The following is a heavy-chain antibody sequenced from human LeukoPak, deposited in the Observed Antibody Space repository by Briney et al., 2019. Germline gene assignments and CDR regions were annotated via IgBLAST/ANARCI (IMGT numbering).Heavy chain of an antibody. CDR2: IKEHGSVK. Sequence: GGSLRLSRATPAHTPSHSWMSYVPQAPWKGAESVTPIKEHGSVKSYVDSVKVRYTISRDNANNSLPLQTPSMRSSDTALTYSMRDYVGDWGQGSLVTVS. CDR1: AHTPSHSW. CDR3: MRDYVGD. V-gene: IGHV3-7*04. J-gene: IGHJ4*02.